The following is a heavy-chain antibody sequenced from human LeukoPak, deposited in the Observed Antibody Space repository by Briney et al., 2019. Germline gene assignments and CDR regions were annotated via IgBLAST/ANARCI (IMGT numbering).Heavy chain of an antibody. D-gene: IGHD3-22*01. Sequence: GASVKVSCKASGGTFSSYAISWVRQAPGQGLEWMGRIIPIFGTANYAQKFQGRVTITTDESTSTAYMELSSLRSEDTAVYYGARDMYYDSSGYYSRLFDYWGQGTLVTVSS. CDR3: ARDMYYDSSGYYSRLFDY. J-gene: IGHJ4*02. V-gene: IGHV1-69*05. CDR1: GGTFSSYA. CDR2: IIPIFGTA.